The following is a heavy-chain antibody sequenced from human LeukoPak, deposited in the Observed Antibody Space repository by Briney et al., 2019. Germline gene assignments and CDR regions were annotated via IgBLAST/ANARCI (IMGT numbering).Heavy chain of an antibody. CDR1: GGSISSYY. CDR2: IYYSGST. Sequence: PSETLSLTCTVSGGSISSYYWSCIRQPPGKGLEWIGYIYYSGSTNYNPSLKSRVTISVDTSKNQFSLKLSSVTAADTAVYYCARETAMVTIDYWGQGTLVTVSS. J-gene: IGHJ4*02. V-gene: IGHV4-59*01. D-gene: IGHD5-18*01. CDR3: ARETAMVTIDY.